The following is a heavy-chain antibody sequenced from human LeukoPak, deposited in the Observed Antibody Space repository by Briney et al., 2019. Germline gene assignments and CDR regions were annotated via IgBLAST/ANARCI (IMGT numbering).Heavy chain of an antibody. Sequence: GGSLRLSCAASGFTFDDYAMHWVRQAPGKGLEWVSGISWNSGSIGYADSVKGRFTISRDNAKSSLYLQMNSLRAEDTALYYCAKEAGGYSYGYRWFDPWGQGTLVTVSS. CDR1: GFTFDDYA. J-gene: IGHJ5*02. CDR2: ISWNSGSI. V-gene: IGHV3-9*01. D-gene: IGHD5-18*01. CDR3: AKEAGGYSYGYRWFDP.